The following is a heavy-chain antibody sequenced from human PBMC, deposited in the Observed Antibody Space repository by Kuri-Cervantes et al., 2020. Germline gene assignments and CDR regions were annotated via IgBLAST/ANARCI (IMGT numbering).Heavy chain of an antibody. CDR3: ARGPRVVVVPAADSWFDP. CDR2: IYYSGST. V-gene: IGHV4-39*01. CDR1: GGSISSSSYY. D-gene: IGHD2-2*01. Sequence: SETLSLTCTVSGGSISSSSYYWGWIRQPPGKGLEWIGSIYYSGSTYYNPSLKSRVIISVDTSKNQFSLKLSSVTAADTAVYYCARGPRVVVVPAADSWFDPWGQGTLVTVSS. J-gene: IGHJ5*02.